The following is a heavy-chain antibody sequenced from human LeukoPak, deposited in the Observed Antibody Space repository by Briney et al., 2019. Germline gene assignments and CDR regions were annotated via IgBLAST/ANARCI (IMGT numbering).Heavy chain of an antibody. CDR1: GFTFSGYG. D-gene: IGHD5-24*01. Sequence: GGSLRLSCEASGFTFSGYGMTWIRQAPGKGLEWVANIKEGGRETSYVDSVKGRFTISRDNVKNSLYLEMTSLRGDDTAVYFCAREGGWPPNFDAFDIWGQGTMVTVSS. CDR3: AREGGWPPNFDAFDI. J-gene: IGHJ3*02. V-gene: IGHV3-7*05. CDR2: IKEGGRET.